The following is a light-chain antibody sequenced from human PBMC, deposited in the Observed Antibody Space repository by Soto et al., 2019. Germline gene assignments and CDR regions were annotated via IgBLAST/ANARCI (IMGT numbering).Light chain of an antibody. V-gene: IGLV2-11*01. Sequence: QSALTQPRSVSGSPGQSVTISCSGTSSNVGGYDYVSWYQQHPGKAPTFMIYDVNKRPSGVPDRFSGSKSGNTASLTISGLQAEDEADYYCFSDAANSAGVFGGGTKLTVL. CDR3: FSDAANSAGV. CDR1: SSNVGGYDY. J-gene: IGLJ2*01. CDR2: DVN.